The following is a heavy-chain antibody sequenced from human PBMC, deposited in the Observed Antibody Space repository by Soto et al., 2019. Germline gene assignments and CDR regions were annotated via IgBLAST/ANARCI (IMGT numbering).Heavy chain of an antibody. J-gene: IGHJ4*02. CDR1: GSTFPSST. CDR2: INAHNGNT. V-gene: IGHV1-18*01. Sequence: QVQLVQSGAEVKKPGASVKVSCKVSGSTFPSSTVSWVRQAPGQGLEWMGWINAHNGNTKYAQKFQGRLTMTTDTSTGTGYMELRSLRSDDTAIYFCAIADYGDPDYRGQGTLVTVSS. CDR3: AIADYGDPDY. D-gene: IGHD4-17*01.